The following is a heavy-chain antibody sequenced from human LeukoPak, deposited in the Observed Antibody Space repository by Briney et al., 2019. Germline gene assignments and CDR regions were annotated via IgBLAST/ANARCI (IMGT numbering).Heavy chain of an antibody. V-gene: IGHV4-38-2*02. Sequence: SETLSLTCAVSGYSISNGYYCGWIRPPPEKRLEVIGSIYHSGSTYYNPSLKSRVTISVDTSKNQFSPKLSSVTAADTAVYYCARDRGAAAGNNWFDPWGQGTLVTVSS. CDR1: GYSISNGYY. CDR3: ARDRGAAAGNNWFDP. CDR2: IYHSGST. D-gene: IGHD6-13*01. J-gene: IGHJ5*02.